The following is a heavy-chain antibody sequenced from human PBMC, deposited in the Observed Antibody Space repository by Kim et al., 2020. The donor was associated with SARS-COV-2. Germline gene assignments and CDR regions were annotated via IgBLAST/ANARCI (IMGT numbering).Heavy chain of an antibody. CDR1: GFTFSSYS. V-gene: IGHV3-48*04. CDR2: ISSSSSTI. CDR3: ARDRTYYYGSGTLDGLFDY. D-gene: IGHD3-10*01. J-gene: IGHJ4*02. Sequence: GGSLRLSCAASGFTFSSYSMNWVRQAPGKGLEWVSYISSSSSTIYYADSVKGRFTISRDNAKNSLYLQMNSLRAEDTAVYYCARDRTYYYGSGTLDGLFDYWGQGTLVTVSS.